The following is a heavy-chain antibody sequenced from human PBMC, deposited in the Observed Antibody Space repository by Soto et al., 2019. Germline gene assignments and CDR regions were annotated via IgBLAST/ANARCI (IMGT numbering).Heavy chain of an antibody. D-gene: IGHD1-26*01. J-gene: IGHJ4*02. CDR1: GFTFGNYG. CDR2: ISSSSRRT. V-gene: IGHV3-23*01. Sequence: PGGSLRLSCETSGFTFGNYGMGWVRQAPGKGLYWVPGISSSSRRTYYADSVRGRFTISRDNSKNTLYLQMDSLRAEDTAVYYCANWGKSGSDFWGQGTLVTVSS. CDR3: ANWGKSGSDF.